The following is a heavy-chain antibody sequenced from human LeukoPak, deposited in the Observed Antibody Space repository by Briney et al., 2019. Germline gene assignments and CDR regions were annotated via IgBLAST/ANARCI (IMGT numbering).Heavy chain of an antibody. CDR2: INPNSGGT. CDR3: ARDRRNWNYEDY. V-gene: IGHV1-2*02. J-gene: IGHJ4*02. D-gene: IGHD1-7*01. Sequence: ASVKVSCKASGYTFTDYYMHWVRQAPGQGLEWMGWINPNSGGTNYAQKFQGRVTMTRDTSINTAYMELSRLRSDDTAVYFCARDRRNWNYEDYWGQGTPVTVSS. CDR1: GYTFTDYY.